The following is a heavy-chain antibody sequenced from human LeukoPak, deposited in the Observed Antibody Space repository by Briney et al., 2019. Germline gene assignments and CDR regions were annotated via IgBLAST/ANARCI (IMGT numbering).Heavy chain of an antibody. CDR1: GFTFDDYA. CDR2: ITSSSDYI. D-gene: IGHD1-1*01. CDR3: ARGNDFPDY. V-gene: IGHV3-21*01. Sequence: GRSLRLSCAASGFTFDDYAMHWVRQAPGKGLEWVSSITSSSDYIYYADSVKGRFTISRDNAKNSLYLQMNSLRAEDTAVYYCARGNDFPDYWGQGTLVTVSS. J-gene: IGHJ4*02.